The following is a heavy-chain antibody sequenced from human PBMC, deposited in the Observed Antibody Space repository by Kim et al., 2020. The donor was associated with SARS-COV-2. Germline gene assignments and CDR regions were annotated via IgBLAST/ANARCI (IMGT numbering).Heavy chain of an antibody. Sequence: NKYYADSVKGRFTISRDNSKNTLYLQMNSLRAEDTAVYYCATLNWNYRDYWGQGTLVTVSS. CDR3: ATLNWNYRDY. CDR2: NK. J-gene: IGHJ4*02. D-gene: IGHD1-7*01. V-gene: IGHV3-30*01.